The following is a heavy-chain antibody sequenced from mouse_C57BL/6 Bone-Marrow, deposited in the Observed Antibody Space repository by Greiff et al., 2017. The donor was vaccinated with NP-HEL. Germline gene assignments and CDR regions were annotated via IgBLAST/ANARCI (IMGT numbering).Heavy chain of an antibody. CDR3: ARSDYGSSFAD. V-gene: IGHV1-54*01. J-gene: IGHJ3*01. CDR1: GYAFTNYL. D-gene: IGHD1-1*01. CDR2: INPGSGGT. Sequence: VQLQQSGAELVRPGTSVKVSCKASGYAFTNYLIEWVKQRPGQGLEWIGVINPGSGGTNYNEKFKGKATLTADKSSSTAYMQLSSLTSEDSAVYFCARSDYGSSFADWGQGTLVTVSA.